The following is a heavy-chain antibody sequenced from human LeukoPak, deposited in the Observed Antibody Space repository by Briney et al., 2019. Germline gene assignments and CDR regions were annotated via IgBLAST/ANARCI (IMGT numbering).Heavy chain of an antibody. J-gene: IGHJ3*02. V-gene: IGHV4-39*01. CDR2: IYYSGST. CDR1: GGSISSSSYY. D-gene: IGHD3-10*01. CDR3: ARTITMAPEDAFDI. Sequence: PSETLSLTCTVSGGSISSSSYYWGWIRQPPGKGLEWIGSIYYSGSTYYNPSLKSRVTISVDTSKNPFSLKLSSVTAADTAVYYCARTITMAPEDAFDIWGQGKMVTVSS.